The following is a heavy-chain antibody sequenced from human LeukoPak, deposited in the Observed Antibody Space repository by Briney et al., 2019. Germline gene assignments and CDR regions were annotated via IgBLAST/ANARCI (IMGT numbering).Heavy chain of an antibody. Sequence: GGYLRLSCAASGFTFSSYAMSWVRQAPGKGLEWVSAISGSGGSTNYADSVKGRFTISRDNSKNTLYLQMNSLRAEDTAVYYCAKDRDYDSSGFDYWGRGTLVTVSS. V-gene: IGHV3-23*01. J-gene: IGHJ4*02. CDR1: GFTFSSYA. D-gene: IGHD3-22*01. CDR2: ISGSGGST. CDR3: AKDRDYDSSGFDY.